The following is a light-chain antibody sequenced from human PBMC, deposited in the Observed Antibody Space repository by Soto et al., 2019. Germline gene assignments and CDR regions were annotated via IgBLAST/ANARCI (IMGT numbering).Light chain of an antibody. Sequence: EIVLTQSPATLSVSPGERATLSCRASQSVGNNFAWYQQKPGQAPRLLIFATSTRATGVPARVSGSGSGTEFTLPISSLQSEDFAVYYCQQYGDWPLTFGGGAKVEIE. V-gene: IGKV3-15*01. J-gene: IGKJ4*01. CDR2: ATS. CDR3: QQYGDWPLT. CDR1: QSVGNN.